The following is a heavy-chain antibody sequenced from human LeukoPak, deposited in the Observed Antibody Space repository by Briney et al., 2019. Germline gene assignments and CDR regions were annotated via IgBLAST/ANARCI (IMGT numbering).Heavy chain of an antibody. D-gene: IGHD4-17*01. CDR3: ARDRLHYGEYEKTLDY. J-gene: IGHJ4*02. CDR1: GFTFSRYS. CDR2: ITFTSSTI. Sequence: GGSLRLSCAASGFTFSRYSMTWVRQAAGKGLEGVSYITFTSSTIHYADSVKGRFTISRDNAKNSLYLQINSLRADDTAVYYCARDRLHYGEYEKTLDYWGQGTLVTVSS. V-gene: IGHV3-48*01.